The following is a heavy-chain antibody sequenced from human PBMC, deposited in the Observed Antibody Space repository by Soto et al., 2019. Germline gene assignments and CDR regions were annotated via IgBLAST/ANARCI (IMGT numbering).Heavy chain of an antibody. J-gene: IGHJ6*02. Sequence: QVQLVQSGAEVKKPGSSVKVSCKASGGTFSRYTFTWVRQAPGQGLEWMGRISPIVDIPNYAQKFQGRVTITADKSTSTAYMELSSLTSDDTAVYYCASHFTGVLVLGTSPPGGDNFGLDVWGQGTTVSVS. D-gene: IGHD2-8*02. CDR3: ASHFTGVLVLGTSPPGGDNFGLDV. V-gene: IGHV1-69*02. CDR2: ISPIVDIP. CDR1: GGTFSRYT.